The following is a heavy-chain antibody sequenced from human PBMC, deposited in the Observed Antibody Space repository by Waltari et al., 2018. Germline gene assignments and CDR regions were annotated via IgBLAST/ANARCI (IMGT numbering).Heavy chain of an antibody. V-gene: IGHV1-3*01. D-gene: IGHD2-15*01. CDR3: ARERIVVLGAATPTSSEVDSGTYV. J-gene: IGHJ6*02. CDR2: INAGNGNT. Sequence: QVQLGQTGAEVKKHGASEKVSCKASGYNFTSYAMQWVRQAPGQRREGRGWINAGNGNTKHSNKFQGRVNITRATSARTAYMELSSLRSDAPAVYYCARERIVVLGAATPTSSEVDSGTYVCRQG. CDR1: GYNFTSYA.